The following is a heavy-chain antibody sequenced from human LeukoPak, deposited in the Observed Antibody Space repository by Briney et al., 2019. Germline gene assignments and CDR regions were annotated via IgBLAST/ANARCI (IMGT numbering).Heavy chain of an antibody. CDR2: IYTSGST. V-gene: IGHV4-4*09. Sequence: SETLSLTCTVSGGSISSYYWSWIRQPPGKGLEWIGYIYTSGSTNYNPSLKSRVTISVDTSKNQFSLKLSSVTAADTAVYYCARLRNLEGVVPAFDYWGQGTLVTVSS. CDR1: GGSISSYY. D-gene: IGHD2-2*01. J-gene: IGHJ4*02. CDR3: ARLRNLEGVVPAFDY.